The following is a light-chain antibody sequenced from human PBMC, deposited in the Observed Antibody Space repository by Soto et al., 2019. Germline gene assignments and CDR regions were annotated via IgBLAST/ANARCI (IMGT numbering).Light chain of an antibody. CDR2: EVS. J-gene: IGLJ1*01. CDR3: CSYAGSSTYYV. CDR1: SSDVGSYNL. Sequence: QSALTQPASVSGSPGQSITISCTGTSSDVGSYNLVSWYQQHPGEAPKLMIYEVSKRPSGVSNRFSGSKSGNTASLTIFGLQAEYEADYYCCSYAGSSTYYVFGTGTKLTVL. V-gene: IGLV2-23*02.